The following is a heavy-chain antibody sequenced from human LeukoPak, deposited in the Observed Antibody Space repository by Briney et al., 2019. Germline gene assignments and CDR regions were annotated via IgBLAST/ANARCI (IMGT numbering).Heavy chain of an antibody. CDR2: IYYSGST. J-gene: IGHJ4*02. D-gene: IGHD3-22*01. Sequence: SETLSLTCTVSGGSISSSSYYWGWIRQPPGKGLEWIGSIYYSGSTYYNSSLKSRVTISVDTSKNQFSLKLSSVTAADTAVYYCARDKADSSGYYYFFDYWGQGTLVTVSS. V-gene: IGHV4-39*02. CDR1: GGSISSSSYY. CDR3: ARDKADSSGYYYFFDY.